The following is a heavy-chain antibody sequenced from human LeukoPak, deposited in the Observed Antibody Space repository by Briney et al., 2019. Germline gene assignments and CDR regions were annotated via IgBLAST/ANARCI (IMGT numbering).Heavy chain of an antibody. V-gene: IGHV1-8*02. CDR1: GYTFTGYY. CDR3: ARDGDSSSLYYYYYGMDV. CDR2: MNPNSGNT. D-gene: IGHD6-6*01. Sequence: ASVKVSCKASGYTFTGYYMHWVRQATGQGLEWMGWMNPNSGNTGYAQKFQGRVTMTRNTSISTAYMELSSLRSEDTAVYYCARDGDSSSLYYYYYGMDVWGQGTTVTVSS. J-gene: IGHJ6*02.